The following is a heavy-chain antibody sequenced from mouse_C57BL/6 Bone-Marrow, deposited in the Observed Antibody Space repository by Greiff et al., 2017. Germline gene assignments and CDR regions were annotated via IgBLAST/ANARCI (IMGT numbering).Heavy chain of an antibody. CDR1: GFTFSDYY. V-gene: IGHV5-12*01. J-gene: IGHJ4*01. CDR3: ARHEGSSWDYYAMDY. D-gene: IGHD1-1*01. Sequence: EVKLVESGGGLVQPGGSLKLSCAASGFTFSDYYMYWVRQTPEKRLEWVAYISNGGGSTYYPDTVKGRFTISRDNAKNTLYLQMSRLKSEDTAMYYCARHEGSSWDYYAMDYWGQGTSVTVSS. CDR2: ISNGGGST.